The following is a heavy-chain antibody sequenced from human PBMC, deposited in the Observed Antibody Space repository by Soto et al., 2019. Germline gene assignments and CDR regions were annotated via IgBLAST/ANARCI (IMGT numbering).Heavy chain of an antibody. CDR2: IYYSGST. CDR3: ERGGGRLSSSSLFDY. J-gene: IGHJ4*02. CDR1: RGSISSYY. Sequence: PSETPPLPCTFSRGSISSYYRSWTRQPPGKGLEWIGYIYYSGSTNYTPSLKSRVTISVDTSKNQFSLKLSSVTAADTAVYYFERGGGRLSSSSLFDYWGQGTLVTVSS. D-gene: IGHD6-6*01. V-gene: IGHV4-59*13.